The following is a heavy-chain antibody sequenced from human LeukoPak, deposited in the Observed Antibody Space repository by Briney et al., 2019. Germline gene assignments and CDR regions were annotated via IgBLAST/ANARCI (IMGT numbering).Heavy chain of an antibody. CDR1: SGSFSSSSYF. Sequence: SETLSLTCTVSSGSFSSSSYFCGWLRQPPGMGLEWIATINYSGTTYYNPSLKSRVTTSVDLSRNQFSLKLNSVTAADTAVYYCARLRGGVQLWGDWGQGALVTVSS. CDR3: ARLRGGVQLWGD. J-gene: IGHJ4*01. CDR2: INYSGTT. V-gene: IGHV4-39*01. D-gene: IGHD1-1*01.